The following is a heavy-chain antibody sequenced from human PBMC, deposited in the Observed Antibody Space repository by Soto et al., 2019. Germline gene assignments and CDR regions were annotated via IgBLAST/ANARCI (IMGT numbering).Heavy chain of an antibody. CDR3: ARDWGSGYDYGGNDFDY. CDR2: ISAYNGNT. CDR1: GYTFTSYG. J-gene: IGHJ4*02. D-gene: IGHD5-12*01. Sequence: GASVKVSCKASGYTFTSYGISWVRQAPGQGLEWMGWISAYNGNTNYAQKLQGRVTMTTDTSTSTAYMELRSLRSDDTAVYYCARDWGSGYDYGGNDFDYWGQGTLVTVSS. V-gene: IGHV1-18*01.